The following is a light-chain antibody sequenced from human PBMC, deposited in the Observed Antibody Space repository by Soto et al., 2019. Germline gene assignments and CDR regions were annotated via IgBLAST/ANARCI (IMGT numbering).Light chain of an antibody. CDR2: DAS. Sequence: IVLTQSPATLALSPSKRATVYYSSSQSGSTYLDWYKQRPGQAPRLLIYDASYRATDITPRFSGSGSGTDFTLTISRLEREDSAVYYCKQRSSWPPTITFGQGTRLEIK. CDR1: QSGSTY. J-gene: IGKJ5*01. CDR3: KQRSSWPPTIT. V-gene: IGKV3-11*01.